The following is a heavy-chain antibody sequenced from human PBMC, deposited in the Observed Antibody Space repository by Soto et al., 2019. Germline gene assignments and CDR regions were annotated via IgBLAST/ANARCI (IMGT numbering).Heavy chain of an antibody. J-gene: IGHJ4*02. CDR2: MNPNSGNT. CDR1: GYTFTGYD. D-gene: IGHD5-18*01. V-gene: IGHV1-8*01. Sequence: GASVKVSCKASGYTFTGYDINWVRQATGQGLEWMGWMNPNSGNTGYAQKFQGRVTMTRNTSISTAYMELSRLRSDDTAVYYCARVGDTAMTPFDYWGQGTLVTVSS. CDR3: ARVGDTAMTPFDY.